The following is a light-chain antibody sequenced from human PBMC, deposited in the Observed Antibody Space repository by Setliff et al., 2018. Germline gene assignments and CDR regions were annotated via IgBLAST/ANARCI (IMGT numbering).Light chain of an antibody. CDR3: NSYSRTKTVV. V-gene: IGLV2-14*01. J-gene: IGLJ1*01. Sequence: QSVLAQPASVSGSPGQSITISYTGTSSDIGGYNFVSWYQQHPGKAPQLIIYDVTHRPSGVSNRFSGSKSGNTASLTISGLQAEDEADYYCNSYSRTKTVVFGSGTKGTVL. CDR1: SSDIGGYNF. CDR2: DVT.